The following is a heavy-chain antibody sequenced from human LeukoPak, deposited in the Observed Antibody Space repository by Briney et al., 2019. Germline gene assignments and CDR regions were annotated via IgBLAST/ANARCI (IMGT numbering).Heavy chain of an antibody. V-gene: IGHV4-34*01. CDR1: GGPFSGYY. D-gene: IGHD4-17*01. J-gene: IGHJ3*02. Sequence: PSETLSLTCAVYGGPFSGYYWSWIRQPPGKGLEWIGEINHSGSTDYNPSLKSRVTISIDTSKNQFSLKLRSVTAADTAVCYCARDLVTVTKGFDIWGQGTVVSVSS. CDR3: ARDLVTVTKGFDI. CDR2: INHSGST.